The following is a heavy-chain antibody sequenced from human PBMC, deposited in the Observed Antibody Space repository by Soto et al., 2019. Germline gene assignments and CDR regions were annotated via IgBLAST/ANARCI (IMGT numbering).Heavy chain of an antibody. J-gene: IGHJ4*02. Sequence: EVQLVESGGGLVPPGGSLRLSCAASGFTFTSYWMHWVRQAPGKGLLWVSRIKSDGSITNYADSVKGRFTISRDNAKKTVYLQVSSMRAEDTAIYYCTRGGRGGFDYWGQGALVTVSS. V-gene: IGHV3-74*01. CDR3: TRGGRGGFDY. CDR2: IKSDGSIT. CDR1: GFTFTSYW. D-gene: IGHD3-16*01.